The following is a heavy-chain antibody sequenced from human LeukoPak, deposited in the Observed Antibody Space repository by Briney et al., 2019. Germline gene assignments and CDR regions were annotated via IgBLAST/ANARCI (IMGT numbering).Heavy chain of an antibody. Sequence: ASVKVSCKVSGYTLTELSMHWVRQAPGKGLEWMGGFDPEDGETIYAQKFQGRVTMTEDTSTDTAYMELSSLRSEDTAVYYCATCGERRDTAMASDAFDIWGQGTMVTVSS. V-gene: IGHV1-24*01. CDR1: GYTLTELS. CDR2: FDPEDGET. CDR3: ATCGERRDTAMASDAFDI. D-gene: IGHD5-18*01. J-gene: IGHJ3*02.